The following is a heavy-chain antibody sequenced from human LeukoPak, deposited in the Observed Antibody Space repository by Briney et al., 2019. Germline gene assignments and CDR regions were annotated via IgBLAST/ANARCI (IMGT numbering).Heavy chain of an antibody. D-gene: IGHD1-7*01. CDR3: ARDSGTAPLEFDY. CDR1: GGTFSSYA. Sequence: ASVKVSCKASGGTFSSYAISWVRQAPGQGLEWMGRINPNSGGTNYAQKFQGRVTMTRDTSISTAYMELSRLRSDDTAVYYCARDSGTAPLEFDYWGQGTLVTVSS. CDR2: INPNSGGT. V-gene: IGHV1-2*06. J-gene: IGHJ4*02.